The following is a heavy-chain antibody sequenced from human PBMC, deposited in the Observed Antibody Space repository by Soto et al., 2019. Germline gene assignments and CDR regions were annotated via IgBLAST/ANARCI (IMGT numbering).Heavy chain of an antibody. J-gene: IGHJ4*02. Sequence: LSQSHSVTYVRSENNVSPDSAGWTWIRQSPSRGLEWLGRTYYRSKWNNDYAASVKSRITVNPDTSKNQFSLHLNSVTSEDTAVYSCAKEPPVYYWARGNLLTVSS. CDR3: AKEPPVYY. CDR1: ENNVSPDSAG. V-gene: IGHV6-1*01. CDR2: TYYRSKWNN.